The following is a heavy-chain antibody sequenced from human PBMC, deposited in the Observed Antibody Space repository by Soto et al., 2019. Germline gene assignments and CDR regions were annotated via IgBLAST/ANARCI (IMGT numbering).Heavy chain of an antibody. D-gene: IGHD1-1*01. J-gene: IGHJ5*02. Sequence: ASVKVSCKASGYTFTGYYMHWVRQAPGQGLEWMGWINPNSGGTNYAQKFQGWVTMTRDTSISTAYMELSRLRSDDTAVYYCARGPGLRYNWNDEDPLSQFDPWGQGTLVTVSS. V-gene: IGHV1-2*04. CDR2: INPNSGGT. CDR1: GYTFTGYY. CDR3: ARGPGLRYNWNDEDPLSQFDP.